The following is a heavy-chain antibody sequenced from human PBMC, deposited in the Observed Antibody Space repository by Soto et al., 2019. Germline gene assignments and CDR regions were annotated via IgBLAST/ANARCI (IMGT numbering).Heavy chain of an antibody. D-gene: IGHD5-12*01. J-gene: IGHJ1*01. Sequence: GGSLRLSCAASGFTFSDYYMSWIRQAPGKGLEWVSYISSSSSYTNYADSVKGRFTISRDNAKNSLYLQMNSLRAEDTAVYYCASIRRRDGYNYFSWGQGTLVTVSS. CDR3: ASIRRRDGYNYFS. V-gene: IGHV3-11*06. CDR1: GFTFSDYY. CDR2: ISSSSSYT.